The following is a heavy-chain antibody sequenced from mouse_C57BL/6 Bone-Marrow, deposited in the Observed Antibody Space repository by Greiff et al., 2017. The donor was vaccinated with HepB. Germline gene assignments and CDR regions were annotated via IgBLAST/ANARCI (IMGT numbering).Heavy chain of an antibody. Sequence: VQLQQSGPELVKPGASVKISCKASGYTFTDYYMNWVKQSHGKSLEWIGDINPINGGTSYNQKFKGKATLTVDKSSSTAYMELRSLTSEDSAVYYCARNYDYAAMDYWGQGTSVTVSS. V-gene: IGHV1-26*01. D-gene: IGHD1-1*02. CDR1: GYTFTDYY. CDR3: ARNYDYAAMDY. J-gene: IGHJ4*01. CDR2: INPINGGT.